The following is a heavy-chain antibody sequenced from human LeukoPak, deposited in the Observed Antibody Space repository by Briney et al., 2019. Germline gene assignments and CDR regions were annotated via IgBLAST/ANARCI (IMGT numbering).Heavy chain of an antibody. D-gene: IGHD3-10*01. V-gene: IGHV1-18*01. CDR2: ISAYNGNT. CDR3: ARGSTMVRGVITTQDAFDI. J-gene: IGHJ3*02. CDR1: GYTSTSYG. Sequence: ASVKVSCKASGYTSTSYGISWVRQAPGQGLEWMGWISAYNGNTNYAQKLQGRVTMTTDTSTSTAYMELRSLRSDDTAVYYCARGSTMVRGVITTQDAFDIWGQGTMVTVSS.